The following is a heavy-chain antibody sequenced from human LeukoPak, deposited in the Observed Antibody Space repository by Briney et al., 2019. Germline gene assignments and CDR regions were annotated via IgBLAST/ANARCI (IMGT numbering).Heavy chain of an antibody. D-gene: IGHD3-3*01. CDR1: GFTFSSYS. Sequence: GGSLRLSCAASGFTFSSYSMNWVRQAPGKGLEWVSYISSSSSTIYYADSVKGRFTISRDNAKNSLYLQMNSLRAEDTALYYCTRDSFWSFFDYWGQGTLVTVSS. CDR3: TRDSFWSFFDY. J-gene: IGHJ4*02. V-gene: IGHV3-48*01. CDR2: ISSSSSTI.